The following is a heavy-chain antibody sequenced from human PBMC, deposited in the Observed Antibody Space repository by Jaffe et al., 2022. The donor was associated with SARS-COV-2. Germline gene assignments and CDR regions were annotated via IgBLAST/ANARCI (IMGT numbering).Heavy chain of an antibody. Sequence: QVQLQESGPGLVKPSQTLSLTCTVSGGSISSGSYYWSWIRQPAGKGLEWIGRIYTSESTNYNPSLKSRVTISVDTSKNQFSLKLSSVTAADTAVYYCAGHSYGYLRWFDPWGQGTLVTVSS. CDR3: AGHSYGYLRWFDP. CDR1: GGSISSGSYY. CDR2: IYTSEST. D-gene: IGHD5-18*01. J-gene: IGHJ5*02. V-gene: IGHV4-61*02.